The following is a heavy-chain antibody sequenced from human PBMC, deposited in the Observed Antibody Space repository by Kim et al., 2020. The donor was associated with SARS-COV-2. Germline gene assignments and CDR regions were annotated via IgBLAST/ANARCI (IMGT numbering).Heavy chain of an antibody. D-gene: IGHD3-10*02. J-gene: IGHJ2*01. CDR2: ITASSSHI. Sequence: GGSLRLSCAASGFTFGSSAMSWVRLPPGEGLQWVSAITASSSHIYYTDSVKGRFTISRDNSNNILYLQMNGLRVEDTAVYYCASEMWPHDHSGYFVNWGR. CDR1: GFTFGSSA. CDR3: ASEMWPHDHSGYFVN. V-gene: IGHV3-23*01.